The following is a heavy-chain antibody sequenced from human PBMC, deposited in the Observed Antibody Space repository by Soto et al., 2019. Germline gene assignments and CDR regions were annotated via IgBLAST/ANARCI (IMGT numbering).Heavy chain of an antibody. Sequence: QVQLVQSGAEVKKPGASVKVSCKASGYTFTSYGISWVRQAPGQGLEWMGWISAYNGNTNYAQKLQGRVTMTTDTSTSTAYMELRSLRSDDTAVYYCGREKYDYVWGSYHDMVVWGQGTTVTVSS. CDR1: GYTFTSYG. V-gene: IGHV1-18*01. CDR3: GREKYDYVWGSYHDMVV. CDR2: ISAYNGNT. J-gene: IGHJ6*02. D-gene: IGHD3-16*02.